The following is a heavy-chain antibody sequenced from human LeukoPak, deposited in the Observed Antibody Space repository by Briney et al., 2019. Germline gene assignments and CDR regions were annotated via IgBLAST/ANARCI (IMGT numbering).Heavy chain of an antibody. V-gene: IGHV3-23*01. J-gene: IGHJ4*02. D-gene: IGHD3-10*01. Sequence: PGGSLRLSCAASGFTFSSYAMSWVRQAPGKGLEWGSAISGSGGSTYYADSVKGRFTISRDNSKNTRYLQMNSLRAEDTAVYYCAKDRGYYGSGSPLDYFDYWGQGTLVTVS. CDR1: GFTFSSYA. CDR2: ISGSGGST. CDR3: AKDRGYYGSGSPLDYFDY.